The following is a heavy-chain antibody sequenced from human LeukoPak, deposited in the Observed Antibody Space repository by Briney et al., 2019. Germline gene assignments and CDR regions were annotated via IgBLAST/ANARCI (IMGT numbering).Heavy chain of an antibody. Sequence: GESLKIFCQGSGYSFTSYWIGWVRQVPGKGLEWMGIIYPGDADTRYSPSFQGQVPISADQSISTAYLQWSSLKASDTAMHYCVRGSTVTTLDYWGQGTLATVSS. J-gene: IGHJ4*02. CDR1: GYSFTSYW. CDR2: IYPGDADT. D-gene: IGHD4-17*01. V-gene: IGHV5-51*01. CDR3: VRGSTVTTLDY.